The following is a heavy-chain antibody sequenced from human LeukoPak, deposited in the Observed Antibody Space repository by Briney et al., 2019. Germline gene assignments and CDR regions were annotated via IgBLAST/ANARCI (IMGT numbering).Heavy chain of an antibody. CDR1: GYSTTSGSF. Sequence: SETLSLTCTVSGYSTTSGSFWGWIRQPPGKGLEWIGSIHHSGSTYYNPSLKSRITISIDTSKNQFSLKLSSVTAANTAVYYCASEMDYYDSSGYDAFDIWGQGTMVTVS. CDR3: ASEMDYYDSSGYDAFDI. J-gene: IGHJ3*02. CDR2: IHHSGST. V-gene: IGHV4-38-2*02. D-gene: IGHD3-22*01.